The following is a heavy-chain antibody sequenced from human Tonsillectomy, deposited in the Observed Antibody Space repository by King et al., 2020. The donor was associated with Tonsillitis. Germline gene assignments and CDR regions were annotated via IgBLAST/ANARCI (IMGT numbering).Heavy chain of an antibody. Sequence: VQLVESVGGLVQPGGSLRLSCAASGFTFSSYWMHWVGQAPGKGLVLVSRINSDVSSTNYGDSGKGRFTISRDHARNTLYLQMNSLRAEDTAVYYCARENSSSVRGYFDYWGQGTLVTVSS. CDR3: ARENSSSVRGYFDY. J-gene: IGHJ4*02. CDR2: INSDVSST. V-gene: IGHV3-74*01. CDR1: GFTFSSYW. D-gene: IGHD6-6*01.